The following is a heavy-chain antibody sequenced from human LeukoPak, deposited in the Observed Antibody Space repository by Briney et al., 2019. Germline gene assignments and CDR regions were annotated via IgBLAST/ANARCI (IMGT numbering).Heavy chain of an antibody. Sequence: GGSLRLSCAASGFTFRNYWMNWVRQAPGKGLLWVSRVSSDGSTTTYADSVKGRSTISRDNAENTLYLQMTSLRVEDTAVYYCATDIYGPAYWGQGTLVTVSS. D-gene: IGHD2-2*01. CDR1: GFTFRNYW. CDR3: ATDIYGPAY. J-gene: IGHJ4*02. V-gene: IGHV3-74*01. CDR2: VSSDGSTT.